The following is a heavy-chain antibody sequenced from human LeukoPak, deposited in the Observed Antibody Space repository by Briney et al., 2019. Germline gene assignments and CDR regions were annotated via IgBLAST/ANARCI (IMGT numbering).Heavy chain of an antibody. CDR2: INPNSGGT. CDR1: GYTFTAYY. V-gene: IGHV1-2*02. Sequence: ASVKVSCKASGYTFTAYYVHWVRLAPGQGLEWMGWINPNSGGTNYAQKFQGRVTMTRDTSISTAYMELSSLKSDDTAVYYCTSDGGWYFNYWGQGSLVTVSS. CDR3: TSDGGWYFNY. J-gene: IGHJ4*02. D-gene: IGHD6-19*01.